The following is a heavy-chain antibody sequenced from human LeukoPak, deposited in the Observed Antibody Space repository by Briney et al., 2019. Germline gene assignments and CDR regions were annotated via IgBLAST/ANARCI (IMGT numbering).Heavy chain of an antibody. CDR1: GGSISTYY. D-gene: IGHD2-8*01. CDR3: ARERISCTNGVCRTPRWFDP. CDR2: IYISGTT. J-gene: IGHJ5*02. Sequence: PLETLSLTCTVSGGSISTYYWTWIRQPAGKGLEWIGHIYISGTTNYSPSLKSRVTMSVDTSKNQFSLKLSSVTAADTAVYYCARERISCTNGVCRTPRWFDPWGQGILVTVSS. V-gene: IGHV4-4*07.